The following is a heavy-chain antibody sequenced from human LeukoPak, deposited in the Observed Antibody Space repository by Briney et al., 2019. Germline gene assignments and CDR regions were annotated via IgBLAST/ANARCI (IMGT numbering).Heavy chain of an antibody. D-gene: IGHD2-2*01. Sequence: PSETLSLTCAVYGGSFSGYYWSWIRQPPGKGLEWIGEINHSGGTNYNPSLKSRVTISVDTSKNQFSLKLSSVTAADTAVYYCARGRGVVVPAAIHNWFDPWGQGTLVTVSS. CDR3: ARGRGVVVPAAIHNWFDP. CDR1: GGSFSGYY. CDR2: INHSGGT. J-gene: IGHJ5*02. V-gene: IGHV4-34*01.